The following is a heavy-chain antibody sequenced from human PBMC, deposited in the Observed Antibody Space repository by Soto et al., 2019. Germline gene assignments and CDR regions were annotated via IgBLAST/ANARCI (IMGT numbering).Heavy chain of an antibody. Sequence: EVQLLESGGGLVQPGGSLRLSCAASGFTFTYYSMAWVRQTPERGLEWISGMSIGYEKTFYADSVRGRFTVSRDSSRNTVDLQMPNLRADDTAIYYCVRWSGYGDLWGQGTRVTVSS. CDR2: MSIGYEKT. CDR3: VRWSGYGDL. D-gene: IGHD4-17*01. V-gene: IGHV3-23*01. CDR1: GFTFTYYS. J-gene: IGHJ4*02.